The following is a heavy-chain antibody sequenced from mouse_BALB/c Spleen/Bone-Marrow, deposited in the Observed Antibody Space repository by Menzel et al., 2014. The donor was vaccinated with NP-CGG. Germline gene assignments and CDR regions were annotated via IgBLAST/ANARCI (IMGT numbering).Heavy chain of an antibody. Sequence: XLQQSGAELVKPGASVKLSCTASGFNIKDTYXHWVXRRPXXGXXWXXXIXPANGNAKYDPKFQGKATITADTSSNTAYLQLXXLTSEDTAVYYCARYRLGTYFDFWGQGTTLTVSS. CDR1: GFNIKDTY. D-gene: IGHD2-14*01. V-gene: IGHV14-3*02. J-gene: IGHJ2*01. CDR2: IXPANGNA. CDR3: ARYRLGTYFDF.